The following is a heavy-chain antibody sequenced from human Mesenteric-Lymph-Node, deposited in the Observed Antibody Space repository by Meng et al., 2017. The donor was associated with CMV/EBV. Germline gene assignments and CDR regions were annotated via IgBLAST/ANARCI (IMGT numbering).Heavy chain of an antibody. J-gene: IGHJ4*02. CDR2: ISGYNGDT. CDR3: ARFSGLAGSGVSSGDFDY. V-gene: IGHV1-18*01. D-gene: IGHD3-3*01. Sequence: ASVKVSCKASGYTLRNYGISWVRQAPGQGLEWVGWISGYNGDTDYGKKLQGRVTVTTDTSTSTAYMELRSLRSEDTAVYYCARFSGLAGSGVSSGDFDYWGQGTLVTVSS. CDR1: GYTLRNYG.